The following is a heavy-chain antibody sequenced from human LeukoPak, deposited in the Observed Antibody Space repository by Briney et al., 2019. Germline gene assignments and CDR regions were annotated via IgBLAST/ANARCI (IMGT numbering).Heavy chain of an antibody. CDR2: ISAYSGNT. V-gene: IGHV1-18*01. CDR1: GYTFTSYG. Sequence: ASVKVSCKASGYTFTSYGISWVRQAPRQGLEWMGWISAYSGNTNYAQKLQGRVTMTTDTSTSTAYMELRSLRSDDTAVYYCARVDYVWGSYRDPADYWGQGTLVTVSS. D-gene: IGHD3-16*02. CDR3: ARVDYVWGSYRDPADY. J-gene: IGHJ4*02.